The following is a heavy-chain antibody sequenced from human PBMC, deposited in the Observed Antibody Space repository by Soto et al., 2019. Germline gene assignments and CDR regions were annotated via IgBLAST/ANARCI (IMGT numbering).Heavy chain of an antibody. CDR2: IIPIFGTA. Sequence: SVKVSCKASGGTFSSCAISWVRQAPGQGLEWMGGIIPIFGTANYAQKFQGRVTITADESTSTAYMELSSLRSEDTAVYYCARTFISYYYYYGMDVWGQGTTVTVSS. D-gene: IGHD3-16*02. V-gene: IGHV1-69*13. CDR3: ARTFISYYYYYGMDV. CDR1: GGTFSSCA. J-gene: IGHJ6*02.